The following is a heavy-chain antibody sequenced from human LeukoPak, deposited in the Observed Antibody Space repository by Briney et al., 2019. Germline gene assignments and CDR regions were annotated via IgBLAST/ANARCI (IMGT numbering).Heavy chain of an antibody. CDR2: ISSSSSYM. CDR1: GFTFSSYS. V-gene: IGHV3-21*01. CDR3: ARDPYSGNYGDYYYYYMDV. J-gene: IGHJ6*03. Sequence: GGSLRLSCAASGFTFSSYSMNWVRQAPGKGLEWVSSISSSSSYMYYGDSVKGRFTISRDNAKNSLYLQMNSLGPEDTAVYYCARDPYSGNYGDYYYYYMDVWGKGTTVTISS. D-gene: IGHD1-26*01.